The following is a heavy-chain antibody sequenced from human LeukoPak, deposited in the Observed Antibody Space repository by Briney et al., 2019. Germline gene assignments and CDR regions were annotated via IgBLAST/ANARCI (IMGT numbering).Heavy chain of an antibody. CDR2: ISKDGSDK. J-gene: IGHJ4*02. Sequence: GGSLRLSCAASGFTFSDYAMHWVRQAPGKGLEWVAVISKDGSDKYYPGSVRGRFTISRDNSKNTIYLQMDSLRAEDTAIYYCARDYWWNYNYWGQGTLVTVSS. CDR1: GFTFSDYA. V-gene: IGHV3-30-3*01. D-gene: IGHD1-7*01. CDR3: ARDYWWNYNY.